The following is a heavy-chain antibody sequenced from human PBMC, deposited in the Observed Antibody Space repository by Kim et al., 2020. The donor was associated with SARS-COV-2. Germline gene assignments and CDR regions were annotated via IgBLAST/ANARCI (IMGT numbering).Heavy chain of an antibody. CDR3: IKGSYFYSSGSYFDS. V-gene: IGHV3-9*01. CDR2: LNWDGGAT. D-gene: IGHD3-10*01. J-gene: IGHJ4*02. CDR1: GFTFDDFA. Sequence: GGSLRLSCAASGFTFDDFAMHWVRQPPGKGLEWVSGLNWDGGATLYADSVKGRFTVSRDNSKNYLYLQMNSLRVEDTALYYCIKGSYFYSSGSYFDSWGQGMQVSVSS.